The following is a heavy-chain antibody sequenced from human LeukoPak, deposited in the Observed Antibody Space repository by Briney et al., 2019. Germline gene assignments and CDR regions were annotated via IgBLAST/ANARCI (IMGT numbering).Heavy chain of an antibody. V-gene: IGHV1-18*01. CDR1: GYTFTSYG. J-gene: IGHJ6*03. CDR3: ARGGSGITYYYYYMDV. D-gene: IGHD3-10*01. Sequence: ASVKVSCKASGYTFTSYGISWVRQAPGQGLEWMGWISAYNGNTNYAQKLQGRVTMTTDTSTSTAYMELRSLRSDGTAVYYCARGGSGITYYYYYMDVWGKGTTVTVSS. CDR2: ISAYNGNT.